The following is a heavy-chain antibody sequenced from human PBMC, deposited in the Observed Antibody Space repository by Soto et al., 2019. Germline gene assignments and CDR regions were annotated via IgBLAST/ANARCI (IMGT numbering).Heavy chain of an antibody. CDR3: AMGPYIVVVPAADYYYYYGMDV. D-gene: IGHD2-2*01. J-gene: IGHJ6*02. CDR1: GGSISSSSYY. Sequence: LSLTCAVSGGSISSSSYYWGWIRQPPGKGLEWIGSIYYSGSTYYNPSLKSRVTISVDTSKNQFSLKLSSVTAADTAVYYCAMGPYIVVVPAADYYYYYGMDVWGQGTAVTVSS. V-gene: IGHV4-39*01. CDR2: IYYSGST.